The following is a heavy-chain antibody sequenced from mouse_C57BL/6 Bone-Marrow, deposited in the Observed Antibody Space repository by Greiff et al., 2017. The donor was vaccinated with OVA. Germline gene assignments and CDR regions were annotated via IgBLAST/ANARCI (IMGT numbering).Heavy chain of an antibody. J-gene: IGHJ2*01. CDR2: INPSSGYT. CDR3: ARCYTLVSDY. D-gene: IGHD6-2*01. V-gene: IGHV1-4*01. CDR1: GYTFTSYT. Sequence: QVQLQQSGAELARPGASVKMSCKASGYTFTSYTMHWVKQRPGQGLEWIGYINPSSGYTKYNQKFKDKATLTADKSSSTAYMQLSSLTSDVSAVYSGARCYTLVSDYWGQGTTLTVSS.